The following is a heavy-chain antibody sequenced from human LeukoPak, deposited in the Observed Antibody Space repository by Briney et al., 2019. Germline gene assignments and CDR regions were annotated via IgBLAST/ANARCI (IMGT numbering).Heavy chain of an antibody. CDR2: ISSSDTI. V-gene: IGHV3-11*01. CDR3: ARFDWLLSIFDY. D-gene: IGHD3-9*01. CDR1: GFTFSDYY. Sequence: GGSLRLSCAASGFTFSDYYMSWIRQAPGKGLEWVSYISSSDTIYYADSVKGRFTISRDNSKNTLYLQMNSLRADDTAVYYCARFDWLLSIFDYWGQGTLVTVSS. J-gene: IGHJ4*02.